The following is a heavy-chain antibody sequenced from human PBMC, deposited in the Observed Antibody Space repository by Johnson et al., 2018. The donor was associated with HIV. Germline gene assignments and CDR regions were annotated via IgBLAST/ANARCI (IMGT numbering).Heavy chain of an antibody. V-gene: IGHV3-30*18. J-gene: IGHJ3*02. CDR1: GFTFSNYA. Sequence: QVQLVESGGGVVQPGRSLRLSCPASGFTFSNYAIHWVRQAPGKGLEWVAGITYDGSNKYYADSVKGRFTISRDNSKNTLYLQMNSLRAEDTAVYYCVKGIDSSSWYAFDIWGQGTMVTVSS. D-gene: IGHD6-13*01. CDR3: VKGIDSSSWYAFDI. CDR2: ITYDGSNK.